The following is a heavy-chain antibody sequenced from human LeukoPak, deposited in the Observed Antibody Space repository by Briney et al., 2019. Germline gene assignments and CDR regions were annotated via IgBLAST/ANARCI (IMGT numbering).Heavy chain of an antibody. V-gene: IGHV3-21*04. J-gene: IGHJ5*02. Sequence: GGSLRLSCAASGFTFNTYGMNWVRQAPGEGLEWVSSISSSSSYIYYADSVKGRFTISRDNAKNSLYLQMNSLKTEDTAVYYCTRRYCSGGSCYLGAANNWFDPWGQGTLVTVSS. D-gene: IGHD2-15*01. CDR2: ISSSSSYI. CDR3: TRRYCSGGSCYLGAANNWFDP. CDR1: GFTFNTYG.